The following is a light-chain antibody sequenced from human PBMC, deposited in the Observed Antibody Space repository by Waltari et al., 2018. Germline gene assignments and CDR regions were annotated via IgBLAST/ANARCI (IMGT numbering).Light chain of an antibody. CDR2: DND. J-gene: IGLJ3*02. CDR1: TSNLGKFY. V-gene: IGLV1-51*01. Sequence: QSVFTQPPSVSAAPGQKVTISCPGSTSNLGKFYVSWYQKFPGTAPKLLIYDNDKRPSGIPDRFSGSKSGTSATLGITGLQTGDEADYYCGTWDSSLSVQVFGGVTKLTVL. CDR3: GTWDSSLSVQV.